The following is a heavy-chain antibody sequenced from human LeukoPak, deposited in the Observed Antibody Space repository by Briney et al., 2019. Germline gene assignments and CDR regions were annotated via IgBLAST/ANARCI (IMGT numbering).Heavy chain of an antibody. D-gene: IGHD1-26*01. J-gene: IGHJ4*02. Sequence: SETLSPTCTVSGGSISSSSSYYWGWIRQPPGKGLEWIESIYYSGSTYYNPSLKSRVTISVDTSKNQFSLKLSSVTAADTAVYYCARQSNPLAWEPPSGPFDYWGQGTLVTVSS. CDR1: GGSISSSSSYY. CDR2: IYYSGST. V-gene: IGHV4-39*01. CDR3: ARQSNPLAWEPPSGPFDY.